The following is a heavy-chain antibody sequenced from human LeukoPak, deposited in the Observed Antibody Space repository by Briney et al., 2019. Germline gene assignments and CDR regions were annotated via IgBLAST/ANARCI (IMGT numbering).Heavy chain of an antibody. CDR3: ATRVIQVAGLNFDY. V-gene: IGHV3-15*01. J-gene: IGHJ4*02. CDR2: IKSKADGGTT. Sequence: GGSLRLSCAASGFTFSNAWMSWVRQAPGKGLEWVGRIKSKADGGTTDYAAPVKGRFTISRDDLKNTLYLQMNSLIAEDTAVYYCATRVIQVAGLNFDYWGQGTLVTVSS. CDR1: GFTFSNAW. D-gene: IGHD6-19*01.